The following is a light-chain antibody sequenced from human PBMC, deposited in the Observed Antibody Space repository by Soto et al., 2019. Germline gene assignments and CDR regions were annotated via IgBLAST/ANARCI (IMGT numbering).Light chain of an antibody. CDR3: GSYTLRSTVL. J-gene: IGLJ2*01. CDR1: SSDVGGYNY. V-gene: IGLV2-14*03. CDR2: GVS. Sequence: QSALTQPASVSGSPGQSITISCTGTSSDVGGYNYVSWYQQHPGKAPKLMIYGVSNRPSGVSNRFSGSKSGNTASLTISGLQAEDEADYYCGSYTLRSTVLFGGGTKLTVL.